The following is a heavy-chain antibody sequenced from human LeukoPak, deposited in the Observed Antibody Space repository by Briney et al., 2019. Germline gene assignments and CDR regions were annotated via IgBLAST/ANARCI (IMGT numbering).Heavy chain of an antibody. D-gene: IGHD5-24*01. J-gene: IGHJ3*02. CDR1: GFTFTTYG. Sequence: GGSLRLSCSASGFTFTTYGMNWVRQAPGKGLEWVSGIGGSGIRTYYADSVKGRFTISRDNSKNTLYLQMNSLRAEDTAVYYCAKDPPIRDGYNYGAFDIWGQGTMVTVS. CDR2: IGGSGIRT. V-gene: IGHV3-23*01. CDR3: AKDPPIRDGYNYGAFDI.